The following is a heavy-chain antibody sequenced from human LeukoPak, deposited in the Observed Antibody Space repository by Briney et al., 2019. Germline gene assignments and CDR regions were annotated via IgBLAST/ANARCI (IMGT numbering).Heavy chain of an antibody. Sequence: SETLSLTCAVYGGSFSGYYWSWIRQPPGKGLEWIGEIYHSGSTNYNPSLKSRVTISVDKSKNQFSLKLSSVTAADTAVYYCARDPGDSSAELLASGYFDYWGQGTLVTVSS. D-gene: IGHD3-22*01. J-gene: IGHJ4*02. CDR1: GGSFSGYY. CDR3: ARDPGDSSAELLASGYFDY. CDR2: IYHSGST. V-gene: IGHV4-34*01.